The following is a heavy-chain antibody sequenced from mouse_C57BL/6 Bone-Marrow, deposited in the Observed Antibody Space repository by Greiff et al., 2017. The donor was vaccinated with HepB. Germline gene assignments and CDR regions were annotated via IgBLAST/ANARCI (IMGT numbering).Heavy chain of an antibody. J-gene: IGHJ2*01. Sequence: DVQLVESGGGLVKPGGSLKLSCAASGFTFSSYAMSWVRQTPEKRLEWVATISDGGSYTYYPDNVKGRFTISRDNAKNNLYLQMSHLKSEDTAMYYCAREYYYGTRDYWGQGTTLTVSS. V-gene: IGHV5-4*01. CDR3: AREYYYGTRDY. D-gene: IGHD1-1*01. CDR2: ISDGGSYT. CDR1: GFTFSSYA.